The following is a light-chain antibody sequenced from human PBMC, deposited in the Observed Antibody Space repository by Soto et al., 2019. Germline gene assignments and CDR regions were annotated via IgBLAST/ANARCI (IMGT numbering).Light chain of an antibody. Sequence: DILMTQSPSTLSASVGDRVTITCRASQSISSWLAWYQQKPGKAPKLLIYDASSLESGVPSRFSGSGSGTEFTLDISSLQPDDFATYYCQQYNSYPLTFGGGTKVEIK. V-gene: IGKV1-5*01. J-gene: IGKJ4*01. CDR2: DAS. CDR3: QQYNSYPLT. CDR1: QSISSW.